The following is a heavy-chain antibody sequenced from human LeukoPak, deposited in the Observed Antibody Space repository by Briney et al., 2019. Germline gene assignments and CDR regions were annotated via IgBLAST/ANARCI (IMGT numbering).Heavy chain of an antibody. CDR2: VFDSERT. CDR3: ATIKRGSIYGYFDF. J-gene: IGHJ4*02. V-gene: IGHV4-61*08. Sequence: PSETLSLTCTVSGGSISSGDYYWSWIRQPPGKGLEWIGYVFDSERTKDNPSLKSRATLSADTSKNQFSLRLTSVTAADSAVYYCATIKRGSIYGYFDFWGQGVLVTVSS. CDR1: GGSISSGDYY. D-gene: IGHD5-18*01.